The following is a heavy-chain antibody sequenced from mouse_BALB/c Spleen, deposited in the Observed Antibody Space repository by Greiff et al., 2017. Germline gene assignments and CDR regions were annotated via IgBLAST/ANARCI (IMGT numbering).Heavy chain of an antibody. CDR1: GFTFSSYA. D-gene: IGHD1-1*01. J-gene: IGHJ1*01. CDR2: ISSGGST. CDR3: ARAGYYGSSLYWYFDV. V-gene: IGHV5-6-5*01. Sequence: EVQLVESGGGLVKPGGSLKLSCAASGFTFSSYAMSWVRQTPEKRLEWVASISSGGSTYYPDSVKGRFTISRDNARNILYLQMSSLRSEDTAMYYCARAGYYGSSLYWYFDVWGAGTTVTVSS.